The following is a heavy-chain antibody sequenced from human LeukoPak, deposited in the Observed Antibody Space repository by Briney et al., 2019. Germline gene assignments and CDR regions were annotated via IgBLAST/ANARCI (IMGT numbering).Heavy chain of an antibody. CDR2: ISGGGDSI. CDR1: GFTFHNYA. J-gene: IGHJ4*02. V-gene: IGHV3-23*01. Sequence: VQPGGSLRLSCAASGFTFHNYAMRWVRQAPGKGLEWVSGISGGGDSIVYADSVKGRFTISKDTSKNTLFLHLTSLGAEDTAMYYCAGAKESYYDKSGYFPLDYWGQGTLVTVSS. CDR3: AGAKESYYDKSGYFPLDY. D-gene: IGHD3-22*01.